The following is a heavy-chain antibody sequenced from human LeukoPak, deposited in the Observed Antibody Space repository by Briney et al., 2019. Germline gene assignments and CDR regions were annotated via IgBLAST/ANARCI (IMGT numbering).Heavy chain of an antibody. Sequence: PGGSLRLSCAVSGFSFGDYAMSWVRQAPGKGLEWVSAITGPGEGTFYADSVKGRFTISRDNSKDILFLQMNSLRAEDTAVYYCAKRIYGWYQIDYWGQGTLVTVSS. V-gene: IGHV3-23*01. CDR3: AKRIYGWYQIDY. D-gene: IGHD6-19*01. CDR1: GFSFGDYA. CDR2: ITGPGEGT. J-gene: IGHJ4*02.